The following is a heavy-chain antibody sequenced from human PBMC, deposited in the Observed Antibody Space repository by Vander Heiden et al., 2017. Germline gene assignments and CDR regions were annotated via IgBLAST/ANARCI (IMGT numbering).Heavy chain of an antibody. Sequence: SGFTFDDYAMHWVRQAPGKGLEWVSGISWNSGSIGYADSGKGRFTISRDNAKNSRDLKMNSMGAEETALYYCASKKTTGGVTDAIVDYWGQGTMVTVSS. V-gene: IGHV3-9*01. D-gene: IGHD3-16*01. J-gene: IGHJ4*02. CDR3: ASKKTTGGVTDAIVDY. CDR1: GFTFDDYA. CDR2: ISWNSGSI.